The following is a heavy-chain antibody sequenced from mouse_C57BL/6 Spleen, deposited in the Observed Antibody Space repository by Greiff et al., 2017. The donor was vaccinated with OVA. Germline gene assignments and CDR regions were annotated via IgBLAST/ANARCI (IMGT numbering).Heavy chain of an antibody. J-gene: IGHJ4*01. Sequence: EVQLVESGGGLVQPGGSLKLSCAASGFTFSDYYMYWVRQTPEKRLEWVAYISNGGGSTYYPDTVKGRFTISRDNAKNTLYLQMSRLKSEDTAMYYGARADGATGSYAMGYWGQGTSVTVAS. D-gene: IGHD4-1*02. V-gene: IGHV5-12*01. CDR3: ARADGATGSYAMGY. CDR2: ISNGGGST. CDR1: GFTFSDYY.